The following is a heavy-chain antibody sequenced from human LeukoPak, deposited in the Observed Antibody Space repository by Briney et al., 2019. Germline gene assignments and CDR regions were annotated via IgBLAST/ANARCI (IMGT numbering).Heavy chain of an antibody. J-gene: IGHJ4*02. D-gene: IGHD4-17*01. Sequence: SETLSLTCAVYGGSFSGYYWSWIRQPPGKGLEWIGEINHSGSTNYNPSLKSRVTISVDTSKNQFSLKLSSVTAAGTAVYYCARVTTGRGSTDYWGQGTLVTVSS. CDR2: INHSGST. CDR3: ARVTTGRGSTDY. CDR1: GGSFSGYY. V-gene: IGHV4-34*01.